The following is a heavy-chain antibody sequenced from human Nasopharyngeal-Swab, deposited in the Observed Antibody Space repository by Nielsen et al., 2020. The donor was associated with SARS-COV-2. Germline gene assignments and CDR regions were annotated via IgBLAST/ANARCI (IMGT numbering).Heavy chain of an antibody. V-gene: IGHV3-23*01. J-gene: IGHJ4*02. CDR2: IINNGGST. Sequence: GESLKISCAASGFTFSNYAVSWVRQAPGKGLEWGSTIINNGGSTYYADAVKGRFTISRDNSKNTLYLQMDGLRVEDTAVYYCAKDGCPRSGECQFENWGQGTLATVSS. CDR3: AKDGCPRSGECQFEN. CDR1: GFTFSNYA. D-gene: IGHD2-15*01.